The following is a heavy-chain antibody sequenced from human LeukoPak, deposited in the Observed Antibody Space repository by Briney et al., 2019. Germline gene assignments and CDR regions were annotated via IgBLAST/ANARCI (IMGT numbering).Heavy chain of an antibody. V-gene: IGHV4-34*01. D-gene: IGHD3-22*01. Sequence: KSSETLSLTCAVYGGSFSGYYWSWIRQPPGKGLEWIGEINHSGSTNYNPSLKSRVTISVDTSKNQFSLKLSSVTAADTAVYYCARGPFTYYYDSSGYRLFDYWGQGALVTVSS. CDR3: ARGPFTYYYDSSGYRLFDY. J-gene: IGHJ4*02. CDR2: INHSGST. CDR1: GGSFSGYY.